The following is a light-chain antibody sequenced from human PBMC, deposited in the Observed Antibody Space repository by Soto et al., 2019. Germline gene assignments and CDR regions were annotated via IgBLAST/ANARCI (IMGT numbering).Light chain of an antibody. CDR2: LAS. CDR3: HQRRSWART. CDR1: QAVNTG. Sequence: LSRSADPLSSLPCHTLPLSCRASQAVNTGWAWYQHKPGQAPRLLSYLASNRAVGVTARFSGSGSGSDFTLTSSDVEPEDFAVYDWHQRRSWARTFGQGTEVDIK. J-gene: IGKJ1*01. V-gene: IGKV3-11*01.